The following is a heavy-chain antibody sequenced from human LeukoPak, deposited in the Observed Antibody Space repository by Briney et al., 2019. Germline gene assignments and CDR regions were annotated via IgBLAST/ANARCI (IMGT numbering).Heavy chain of an antibody. D-gene: IGHD2-2*01. CDR2: IYTSGST. CDR3: ARGGTRYDY. J-gene: IGHJ4*02. CDR1: GCSISSYF. V-gene: IGHV4-4*07. Sequence: SETLSLTCTVSGCSISSYFWTWIRQPAGMGLEWIGRIYTSGSTNYKPSLKSRVTMSVDTSKNQFSLKLSSVTAADTAVYFCARGGTRYDYWGQGTLVTVSS.